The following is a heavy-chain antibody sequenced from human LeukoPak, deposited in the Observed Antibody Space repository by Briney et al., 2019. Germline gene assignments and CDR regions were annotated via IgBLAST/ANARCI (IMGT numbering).Heavy chain of an antibody. CDR3: ATSYDSSGYYYGDGAFDI. D-gene: IGHD3-22*01. V-gene: IGHV1-69*01. J-gene: IGHJ3*02. Sequence: VASVKVSCKAAGGTFSSDAISWVRQAPGQGLEWMGGISPIFGTANYAQKFQGRVTITADESPSTAYMELSSLRSEDTAVYYCATSYDSSGYYYGDGAFDIWGQGTMVTVSS. CDR2: ISPIFGTA. CDR1: GGTFSSDA.